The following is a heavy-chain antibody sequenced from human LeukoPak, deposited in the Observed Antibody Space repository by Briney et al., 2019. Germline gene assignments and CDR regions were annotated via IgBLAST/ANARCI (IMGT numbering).Heavy chain of an antibody. CDR3: ARDSSRVEDQGDFDY. V-gene: IGHV3-30-3*01. Sequence: PGGSLRLSCAASGFTFSSYAMHWVRQAPGKGLEWVAVISYDGSNKYYADSVKGRFTISRDNSKNTLYLQMNSLRAEDTAVYYCARDSSRVEDQGDFDYWGQGTLVTVSS. CDR2: ISYDGSNK. CDR1: GFTFSSYA. J-gene: IGHJ4*02.